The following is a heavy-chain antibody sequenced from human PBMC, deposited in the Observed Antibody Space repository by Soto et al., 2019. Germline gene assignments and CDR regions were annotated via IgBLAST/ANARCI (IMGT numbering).Heavy chain of an antibody. D-gene: IGHD2-2*01. CDR3: ARRSIVVVPAAAPQNWFDP. CDR1: GGSIGSYY. CDR2: INHSGST. V-gene: IGHV4-34*01. Sequence: SETLSLTCTVSGGSIGSYYWSWVGQRPGKGLEWIGEINHSGSTNYNPSLKSRVTISVDTSKNQFSLKLSSVTAADTAVYYCARRSIVVVPAAAPQNWFDPWGQGTLVTVSS. J-gene: IGHJ5*02.